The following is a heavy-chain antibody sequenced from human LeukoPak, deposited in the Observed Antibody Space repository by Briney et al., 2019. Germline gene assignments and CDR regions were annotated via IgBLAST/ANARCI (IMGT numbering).Heavy chain of an antibody. CDR2: IKQDGSEK. J-gene: IGHJ4*02. CDR3: ARDPPRHVQVPCY. V-gene: IGHV3-7*03. CDR1: GFTFSSYW. D-gene: IGHD5-24*01. Sequence: GGSLRLSCATSGFTFSSYWMTRVRQAPGKGLEWVANIKQDGSEKNYVDSVKGRFTISRDNSKNSLYLQMNSLRAEDTAVYYCARDPPRHVQVPCYWGQGTRVTVSS.